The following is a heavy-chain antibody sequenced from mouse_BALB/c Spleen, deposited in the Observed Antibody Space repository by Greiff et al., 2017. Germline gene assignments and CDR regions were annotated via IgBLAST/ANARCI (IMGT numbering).Heavy chain of an antibody. CDR3: ARRTTVQGFAY. V-gene: IGHV1-14*01. CDR2: INPYNDGT. CDR1: GYTFTSYV. Sequence: EVQLKESGPELVKPGASVKMSCKASGYTFTSYVMHWVKQKPGQGLEWIGYINPYNDGTKYNEKFKGKATLTSDKSSSTAYMELSSLTSEDSAVYYCARRTTVQGFAYWGQGTLVTVSA. D-gene: IGHD1-1*01. J-gene: IGHJ3*01.